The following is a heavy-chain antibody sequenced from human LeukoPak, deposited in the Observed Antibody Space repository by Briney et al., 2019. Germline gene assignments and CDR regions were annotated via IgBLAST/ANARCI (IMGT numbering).Heavy chain of an antibody. J-gene: IGHJ6*02. V-gene: IGHV1-18*01. CDR1: GYTFTSYG. CDR3: ARDRSWKHPGYYYGMDV. D-gene: IGHD1-1*01. Sequence: ASVKVSCKASGYTFTSYGISWVRQAPGQGLEWMGWISAYNGNTSYAQKFQGRVTMTTDTSTSTAYMELRSLRSDDTAVYYCARDRSWKHPGYYYGMDVWGQGTTVTVSS. CDR2: ISAYNGNT.